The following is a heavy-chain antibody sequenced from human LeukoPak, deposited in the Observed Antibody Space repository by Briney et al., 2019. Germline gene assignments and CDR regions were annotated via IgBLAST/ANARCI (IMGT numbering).Heavy chain of an antibody. CDR1: GGSISSSSYY. Sequence: SETLSLTCTVSGGSISSSSYYWGWIRQPPGKGLEWIGSIYYSGSTNYNPSLKSRVTISVDTSKNQFSLKLSSVTAADTAVYYCARGGGFSWLRKTYYYYGMDVWGQGTTVTVSS. J-gene: IGHJ6*02. CDR3: ARGGGFSWLRKTYYYYGMDV. V-gene: IGHV4-39*07. CDR2: IYYSGST. D-gene: IGHD3-22*01.